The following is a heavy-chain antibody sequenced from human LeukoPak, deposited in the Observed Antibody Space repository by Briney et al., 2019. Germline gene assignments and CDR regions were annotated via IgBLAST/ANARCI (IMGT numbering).Heavy chain of an antibody. Sequence: PGGSLRPSCAASGFTFSSYAMNWVRQAPGKGLEWVSYIGRSSSPIYYADSAKGRFTISRDNAKNSLYLQMNGLRAEDTAVYYCARGPSSQFRTDYWGQGTLVTVSS. CDR3: ARGPSSQFRTDY. CDR2: IGRSSSPI. J-gene: IGHJ4*02. V-gene: IGHV3-48*01. D-gene: IGHD2-2*01. CDR1: GFTFSSYA.